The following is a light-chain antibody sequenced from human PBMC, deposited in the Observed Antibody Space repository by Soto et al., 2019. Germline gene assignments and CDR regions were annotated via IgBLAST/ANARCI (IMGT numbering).Light chain of an antibody. CDR1: SCNRGNNY. CDR2: DNN. Sequence: QSVLTQPPSVSAAPGQKVTISCSGSSCNRGNNYVFWYQQLPGTAPKLLIYDNNKRPSGIPDRFSGSKSGTSATLGITGLQTGDEADYYCGAWDGSLGAVVFGGGTKLTVL. V-gene: IGLV1-51*01. J-gene: IGLJ2*01. CDR3: GAWDGSLGAVV.